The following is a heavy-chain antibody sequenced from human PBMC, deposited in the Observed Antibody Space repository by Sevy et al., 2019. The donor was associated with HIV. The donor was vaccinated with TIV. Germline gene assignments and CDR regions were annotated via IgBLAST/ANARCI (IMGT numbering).Heavy chain of an antibody. CDR1: GYTFTGYY. Sequence: ASVKVSCKASGYTFTGYYMHWVRQAPGQGLEWMGWINPNSGGTNYAQKFQGRVTMTRDTSISKAYMELSRLRSDDTAVYYCAREGVYCSGGSCYSSWFDPWGQGTLVTVSS. J-gene: IGHJ5*02. V-gene: IGHV1-2*02. CDR3: AREGVYCSGGSCYSSWFDP. D-gene: IGHD2-15*01. CDR2: INPNSGGT.